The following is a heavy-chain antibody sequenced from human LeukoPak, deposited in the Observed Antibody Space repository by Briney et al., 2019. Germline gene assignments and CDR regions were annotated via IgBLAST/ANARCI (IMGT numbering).Heavy chain of an antibody. CDR1: GYSLSSGYY. Sequence: PSETLSLTCAVSGYSLSSGYYWGWIRQPPGKGLEWIGSIYHSGTTYYNPSLKSRVTISVDTSKNQFSLKLSSVTAADTAVYYCARLAARHPFDYWGQGTLVTVSS. D-gene: IGHD6-6*01. CDR3: ARLAARHPFDY. V-gene: IGHV4-38-2*01. J-gene: IGHJ4*02. CDR2: IYHSGTT.